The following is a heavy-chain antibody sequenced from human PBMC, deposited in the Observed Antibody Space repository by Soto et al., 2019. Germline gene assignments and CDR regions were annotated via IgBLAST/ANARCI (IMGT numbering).Heavy chain of an antibody. CDR2: ISSRSTFI. CDR3: ARDPPLSMIVVVGVDDF. CDR1: GFTLTTED. Sequence: EVQLVESGGGLVKPGGSLRLSCTVLGFTLTTEDMNWVRQAPGKGLEWVSSISSRSTFINYADSVKGRFTISRDNDKGLVYLQMNSLRAEDTAVYYCARDPPLSMIVVVGVDDFWGQGTLVTVSS. D-gene: IGHD3-22*01. J-gene: IGHJ4*02. V-gene: IGHV3-21*06.